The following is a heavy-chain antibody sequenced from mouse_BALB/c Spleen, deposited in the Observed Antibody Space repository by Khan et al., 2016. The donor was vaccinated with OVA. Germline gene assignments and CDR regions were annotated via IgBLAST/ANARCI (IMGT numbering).Heavy chain of an antibody. CDR3: ARRGLRWDFDY. CDR2: INPSTGHT. J-gene: IGHJ2*01. D-gene: IGHD1-1*01. Sequence: LQLQESGAELAKPGASVKMSCKASGYTFINYWILWVKQRPGQGLEWIGYINPSTGHTEYNQNFKDKATLTADKSSSTAYMQLSSLTSEDSAVYYCARRGLRWDFDYWGQGTTLTVSS. V-gene: IGHV1-7*01. CDR1: GYTFINYW.